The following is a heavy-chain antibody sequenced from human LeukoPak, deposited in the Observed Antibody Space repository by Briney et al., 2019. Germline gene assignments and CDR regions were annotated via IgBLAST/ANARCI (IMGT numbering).Heavy chain of an antibody. CDR1: GFAFTSYA. CDR2: ISGSGDTT. Sequence: GGSLRLSCAASGFAFTSYAMGWVRQAPGSGLDWVSSISGSGDTTYYADSVKGRFTISRDNSKNSLYLQMNSLRAEDTAVYYCARDYYYDSSGYFRYYYGMDVWGQGTTVTVS. D-gene: IGHD3-22*01. V-gene: IGHV3-23*01. J-gene: IGHJ6*02. CDR3: ARDYYYDSSGYFRYYYGMDV.